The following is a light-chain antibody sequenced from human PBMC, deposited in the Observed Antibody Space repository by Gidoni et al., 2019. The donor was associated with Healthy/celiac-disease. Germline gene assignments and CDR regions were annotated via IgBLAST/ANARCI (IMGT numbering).Light chain of an antibody. CDR1: QSISSY. J-gene: IGKJ4*01. V-gene: IGKV1-39*01. CDR2: AAS. Sequence: DIQMTPSPSSLSASVGDRVTIPCRASQSISSYLNWYQQKPGKAPKLLIDAASSLQSGVPSRFSGSGAGTDFTLTISSLQPEDFATYYCKQSYSTPPLTFGGGTKVEIK. CDR3: KQSYSTPPLT.